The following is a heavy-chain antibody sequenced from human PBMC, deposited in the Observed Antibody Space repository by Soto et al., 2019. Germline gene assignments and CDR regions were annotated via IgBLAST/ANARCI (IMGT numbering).Heavy chain of an antibody. V-gene: IGHV3-30*18. J-gene: IGHJ4*02. CDR1: GFTFSSYG. CDR3: AKDDDY. Sequence: GGSLRLSCAASGFTFSSYGMHWVRQAPGKGLEWVAVISYDGSNKYYADSVKGRFTISRDNSKNTLYLQMNSLRAEDTAVYYCAKDDDYWGQGTLVTVPQ. CDR2: ISYDGSNK.